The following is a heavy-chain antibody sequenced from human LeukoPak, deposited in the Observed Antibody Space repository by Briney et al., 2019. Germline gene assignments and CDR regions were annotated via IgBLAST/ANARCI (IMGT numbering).Heavy chain of an antibody. D-gene: IGHD3-10*01. Sequence: GGSLRLSCAASGFTFSVEYMSWIRQAPGKGLEWVSYISSSGSSIFYVDSVKGRFTLSRDNAKNSLFLQMNSLRAEDTAVYYCARARGAGPGAHFDYWGQGTLVTVSS. CDR1: GFTFSVEY. CDR3: ARARGAGPGAHFDY. CDR2: ISSSGSSI. J-gene: IGHJ4*02. V-gene: IGHV3-11*01.